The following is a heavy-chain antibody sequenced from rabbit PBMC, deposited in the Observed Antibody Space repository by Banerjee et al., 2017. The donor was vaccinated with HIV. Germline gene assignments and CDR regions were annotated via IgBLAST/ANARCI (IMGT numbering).Heavy chain of an antibody. CDR1: GFDLSSYW. D-gene: IGHD4-1*01. Sequence: QSLEESGGDLVKPEGSLTLTCKASGFDLSSYWMCWVRQAPGKGLEWIGCINTSSGNAVYASWAKGRFTISKSSSTTVTLQGPSLTAADTATYFCARDLAGAIGWNFNLWGPGTLVT. CDR3: ARDLAGAIGWNFNL. CDR2: INTSSGNA. V-gene: IGHV1S40*01. J-gene: IGHJ4*01.